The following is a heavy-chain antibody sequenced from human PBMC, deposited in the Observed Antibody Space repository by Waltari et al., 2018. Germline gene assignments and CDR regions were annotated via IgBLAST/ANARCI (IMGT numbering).Heavy chain of an antibody. D-gene: IGHD3-3*01. Sequence: QVQLQQRGAGLLEPSETLSLTCAVHGGSLRGHYWSWVRQTAGKGLEWIGEINRKGSTNHNPSLKSRITLSGDTSKDQFSLKLSSGTAADTAVYYCARPLGFWSGNWFDPWGQGTLVTVSS. V-gene: IGHV4-34*01. CDR2: INRKGST. J-gene: IGHJ5*02. CDR1: GGSLRGHY. CDR3: ARPLGFWSGNWFDP.